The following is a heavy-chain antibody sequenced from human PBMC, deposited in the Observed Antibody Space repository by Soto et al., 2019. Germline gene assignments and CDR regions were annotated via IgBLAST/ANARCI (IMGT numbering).Heavy chain of an antibody. CDR3: ATWLQREHAFDI. Sequence: GSLRLSCAASGFSFSGKNYLTWVRQAPGKGLEWVSALYSSDGTYYADSVKGRFSVSRDNSKNTFYLQLHSLRPEDTALYFCATWLQREHAFDIWGLGTMVTVSS. CDR1: GFSFSGKNY. J-gene: IGHJ3*02. D-gene: IGHD1-1*01. V-gene: IGHV3-53*01. CDR2: LYSSDGT.